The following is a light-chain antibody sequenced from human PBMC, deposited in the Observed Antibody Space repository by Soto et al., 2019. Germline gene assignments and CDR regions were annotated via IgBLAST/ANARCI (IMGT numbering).Light chain of an antibody. J-gene: IGKJ4*01. CDR1: QNINNK. CDR3: QHYNNWPLT. V-gene: IGKV3-15*01. Sequence: EIVVTQSPATLSLSPGQRATLSCRTRQNINNKLVWYQQKPGQAPRLLIYGASTRATGIPARFSGSGSGTEFTLTISSLQSEDFAVYACQHYNNWPLTFGGGTKVEIK. CDR2: GAS.